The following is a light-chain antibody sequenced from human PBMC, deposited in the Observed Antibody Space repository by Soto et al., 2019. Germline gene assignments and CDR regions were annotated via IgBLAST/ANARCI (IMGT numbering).Light chain of an antibody. CDR2: KAS. V-gene: IGKV1-5*03. CDR3: QQYSSFPT. Sequence: IQMTQSTSTLSASVGDRVTITCRASQSISSWLAWYQQKPGKAPKLLIYKASSLESGVPSRFSGSGSGTEFTLTISSLQPDDFATYFCQQYSSFPTFGQGTMVDI. CDR1: QSISSW. J-gene: IGKJ1*01.